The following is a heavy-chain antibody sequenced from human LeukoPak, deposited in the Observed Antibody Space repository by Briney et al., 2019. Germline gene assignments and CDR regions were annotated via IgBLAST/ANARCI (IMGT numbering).Heavy chain of an antibody. Sequence: GGSLRLSCAASGFTFDDYAMHWVRQAPGKGLEWVSGISWNSGSIGYADSVKGRFTISRDNAKNSLYLQMNSLRAEDMALYYCAKSRYQLLLGYMDVWGKGTTVTVSS. J-gene: IGHJ6*03. CDR3: AKSRYQLLLGYMDV. D-gene: IGHD2-2*01. CDR2: ISWNSGSI. CDR1: GFTFDDYA. V-gene: IGHV3-9*03.